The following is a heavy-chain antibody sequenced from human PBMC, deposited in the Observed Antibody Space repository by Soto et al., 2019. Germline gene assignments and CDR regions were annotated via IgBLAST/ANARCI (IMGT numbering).Heavy chain of an antibody. CDR1: GFTFSSYS. CDR3: ARTYDYIWGSYRPLDAFDI. Sequence: GGSLRLSCAASGFTFSSYSMNWVRQAPGKGLEWVSPISSSSSYIYYADSVKGRFTISRDNAKNSLYLQMNSLRAEDTAVYYCARTYDYIWGSYRPLDAFDIWGQGTMVTVS. V-gene: IGHV3-21*01. J-gene: IGHJ3*02. D-gene: IGHD3-16*02. CDR2: ISSSSSYI.